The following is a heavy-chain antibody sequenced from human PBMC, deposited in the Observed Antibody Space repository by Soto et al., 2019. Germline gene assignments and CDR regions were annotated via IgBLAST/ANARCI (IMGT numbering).Heavy chain of an antibody. V-gene: IGHV4-59*01. CDR2: IYYSWST. CDR3: ARVDWGSFDY. D-gene: IGHD7-27*01. CDR1: AGYINAYY. Sequence: QVQLQESGPGLVKPSETLSLTCTVSAGYINAYYWSWLRQPPGKGLEWIGYIYYSWSTNYNPSLKSRVTISVDTSKNQISLKLSSVSAADTAVYYCARVDWGSFDYCGQGTLVTVSS. J-gene: IGHJ4*02.